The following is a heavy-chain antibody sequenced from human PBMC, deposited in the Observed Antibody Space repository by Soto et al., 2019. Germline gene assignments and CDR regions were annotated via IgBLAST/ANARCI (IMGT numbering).Heavy chain of an antibody. CDR2: IIPIFGTA. Sequence: SVKVSCKASGGTFSSYAISWVRQAPGQGLEWMGGIIPIFGTANYAQKFLGRVTITADESTSTAYMELSSLRSEDTAVYYCARAWKGDIVATFLGMDVWGQGNTVTVSS. V-gene: IGHV1-69*13. D-gene: IGHD5-12*01. CDR1: GGTFSSYA. J-gene: IGHJ6*02. CDR3: ARAWKGDIVATFLGMDV.